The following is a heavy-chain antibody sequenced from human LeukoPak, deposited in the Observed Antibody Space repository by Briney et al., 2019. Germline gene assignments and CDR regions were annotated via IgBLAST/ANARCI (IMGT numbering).Heavy chain of an antibody. V-gene: IGHV4-30-4*01. Sequence: SETLSLTCTVSGGPISSGDYYWSWIRQPPGKGLEWIGYMYYSGSTYYNPSLKSRVTISVDTYKNQYSLKLTSVTAADTAVYYCARRVLRKYYFDYWGQGTLVTVSS. CDR1: GGPISSGDYY. CDR3: ARRVLRKYYFDY. D-gene: IGHD2/OR15-2a*01. CDR2: MYYSGST. J-gene: IGHJ4*02.